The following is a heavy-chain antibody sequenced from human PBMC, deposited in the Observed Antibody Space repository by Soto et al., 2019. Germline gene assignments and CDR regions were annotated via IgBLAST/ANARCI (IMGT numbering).Heavy chain of an antibody. D-gene: IGHD2-2*01. CDR2: IFWDDDK. V-gene: IGHV2-5*02. Sequence: PTLVNPTQTLTLTCTFSGFSLSTSGEGVGWIRQPPGKALEWLALIFWDDDKRYNSSLRSRLTITKATSKNQVVLTLTNMDPVDTATYYCAHRRDATVRVPAAISAWFDPWGQGTQVTVSS. CDR1: GFSLSTSGEG. J-gene: IGHJ5*02. CDR3: AHRRDATVRVPAAISAWFDP.